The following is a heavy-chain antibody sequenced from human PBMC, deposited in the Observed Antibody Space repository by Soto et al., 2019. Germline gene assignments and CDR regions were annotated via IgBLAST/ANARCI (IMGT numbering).Heavy chain of an antibody. CDR3: ARASPPIDY. CDR1: GFTFSSYC. V-gene: IGHV3-48*01. J-gene: IGHJ4*02. CDR2: ICISSSSI. Sequence: EVQLVESGGGLVQPGGSLRLSCAASGFTFSSYCMSWVRQAPGKVLEWVSFICISSSSIYYADSVKGRLTISRDNAQNSLYLQMNSLRAEDTAVYYCARASPPIDYWGQGTLVTVSS.